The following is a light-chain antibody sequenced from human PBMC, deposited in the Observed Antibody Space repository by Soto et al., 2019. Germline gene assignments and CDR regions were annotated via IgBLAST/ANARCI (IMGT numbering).Light chain of an antibody. J-gene: IGLJ2*01. CDR3: SSYAGSNNYVV. V-gene: IGLV2-8*01. Sequence: QSALTQPPSASGSPGQSVTISCTGTSSDVGGYNYVSWYQQHPGKAPKLMIYEVTKRPSGVPDRFSGSKSGSTASLTVSGLQAEDEADYYCSSYAGSNNYVVFGGWTKLTVL. CDR2: EVT. CDR1: SSDVGGYNY.